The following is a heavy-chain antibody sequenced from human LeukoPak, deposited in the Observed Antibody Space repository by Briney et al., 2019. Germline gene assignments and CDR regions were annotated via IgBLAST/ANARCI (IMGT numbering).Heavy chain of an antibody. Sequence: GGSLRLSCAASGFTFNIYAMCWVRQAPGKGLEWVSSITSAGSGTYYADSVRGRFTISRDNSENTLYLQMKSLRAEDTAVYYCAKDRPNYFGTEGHYYRRNGDFWGQGTLVTVSS. D-gene: IGHD3-10*01. CDR1: GFTFNIYA. J-gene: IGHJ4*02. CDR3: AKDRPNYFGTEGHYYRRNGDF. V-gene: IGHV3-23*01. CDR2: ITSAGSGT.